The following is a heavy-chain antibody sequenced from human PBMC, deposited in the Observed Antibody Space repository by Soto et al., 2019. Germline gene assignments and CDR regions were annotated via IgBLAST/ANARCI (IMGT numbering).Heavy chain of an antibody. D-gene: IGHD2-2*01. CDR2: IYWDDDK. Sequence: QITLKESGPTLVKPTQTLTLTCTFSGFSLSTSGVGVGWIRQPPGKALEWLAFIYWDDDKRYSPSLESRLTIAKDTSENQVVLTMTNMDPVDTATYYCAHGACSTTSCHPHYYYGLDVWGQGTTVTVSS. J-gene: IGHJ6*02. V-gene: IGHV2-5*02. CDR1: GFSLSTSGVG. CDR3: AHGACSTTSCHPHYYYGLDV.